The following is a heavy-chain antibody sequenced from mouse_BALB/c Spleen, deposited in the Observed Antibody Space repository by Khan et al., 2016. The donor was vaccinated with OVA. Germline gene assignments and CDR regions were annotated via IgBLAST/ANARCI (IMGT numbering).Heavy chain of an antibody. CDR3: ATYYYGSSRYFDY. Sequence: VQLKQSGAEFVKPGASVRLSCTASGFNIKDTYMHWVKQRPEQGLEWIGRIDPENGNTKYDPKFQGKATITADTSSNTAYLQLSSLTSEDTAVYYCATYYYGSSRYFDYWGQGTTLTVPS. CDR2: IDPENGNT. V-gene: IGHV14-3*02. CDR1: GFNIKDTY. J-gene: IGHJ2*01. D-gene: IGHD1-1*01.